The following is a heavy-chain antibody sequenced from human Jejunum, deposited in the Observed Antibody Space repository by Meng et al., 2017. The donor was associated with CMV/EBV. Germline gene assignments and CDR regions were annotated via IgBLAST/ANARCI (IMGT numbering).Heavy chain of an antibody. CDR3: VRDGGTYRTAATGGYDCYYYGLDV. D-gene: IGHD1-14*01. V-gene: IGHV1-46*01. J-gene: IGHJ6*02. CDR2: INPSGSST. Sequence: WGRHAPGQGLEWIAMINPSGSSTTYAHKFQGRVTVTTDTSARTVQLQVSGLRSEDTAVYYCVRDGGTYRTAATGGYDCYYYGLDVWGQGTTVTVSS.